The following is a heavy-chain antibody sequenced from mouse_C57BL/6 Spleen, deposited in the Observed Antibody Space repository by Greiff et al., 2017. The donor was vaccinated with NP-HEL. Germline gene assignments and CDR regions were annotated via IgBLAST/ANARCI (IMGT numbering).Heavy chain of an antibody. V-gene: IGHV1-69*01. D-gene: IGHD5-1*01. CDR2: IDPSDSYT. CDR3: ARGVLNYAMDY. J-gene: IGHJ4*01. CDR1: GYTFTSYW. Sequence: QVQLQQPGAELVMPGASVKLSCKASGYTFTSYWMHWVKQRPGQGLEWIGEIDPSDSYTNYNQKFKGKSTLTVDKSSSTAYMQLSSLTSKDSAVYYCARGVLNYAMDYWGQGTSVTVSS.